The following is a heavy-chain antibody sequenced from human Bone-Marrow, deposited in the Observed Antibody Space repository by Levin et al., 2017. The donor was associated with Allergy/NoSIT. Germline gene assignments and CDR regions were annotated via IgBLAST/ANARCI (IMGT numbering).Heavy chain of an antibody. Sequence: SQTLSLTCAVSGYSIRSGYYWGWIRQPPGKGLEWIGSIYHSGSTYYNPSLKSRVTISVDTSKNQFSLKLSSVTAADTAVYYCARERVVVPAAIHDYWGQGTLVTVSS. CDR3: ARERVVVPAAIHDY. D-gene: IGHD2-2*02. V-gene: IGHV4-38-2*02. CDR2: IYHSGST. CDR1: GYSIRSGYY. J-gene: IGHJ4*02.